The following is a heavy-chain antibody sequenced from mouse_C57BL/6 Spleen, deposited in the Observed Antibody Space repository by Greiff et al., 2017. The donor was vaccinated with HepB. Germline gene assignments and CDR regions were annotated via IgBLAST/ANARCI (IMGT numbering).Heavy chain of an antibody. CDR3: ARSLGPYFDY. J-gene: IGHJ2*01. D-gene: IGHD4-1*01. CDR2: INPNNGGT. CDR1: GYTFTDYY. V-gene: IGHV1-26*01. Sequence: VQLQQSGPELVKPGASVKISCKASGYTFTDYYMNWVKQSHGKSLEWIGDINPNNGGTSYNQKFKGKATLTVDKSSSTAYMELRSLTSEDSAVYYCARSLGPYFDYWGQGTTLTVSS.